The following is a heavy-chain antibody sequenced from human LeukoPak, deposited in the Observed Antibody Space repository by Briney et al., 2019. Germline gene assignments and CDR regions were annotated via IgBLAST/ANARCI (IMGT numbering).Heavy chain of an antibody. CDR1: GGTFNTYA. J-gene: IGHJ6*03. V-gene: IGHV1-69*06. Sequence: GASVKVSCKASGGTFNTYAISWVRQAPGQGLEWMGGIIPIFGTTNYAQNFQGRVTITADKSTTTAYMELSSLRSEDTAVYYCARVGWGAVAGRENHYAYYYMDVWGAGTTVTISS. D-gene: IGHD6-19*01. CDR2: IIPIFGTT. CDR3: ARVGWGAVAGRENHYAYYYMDV.